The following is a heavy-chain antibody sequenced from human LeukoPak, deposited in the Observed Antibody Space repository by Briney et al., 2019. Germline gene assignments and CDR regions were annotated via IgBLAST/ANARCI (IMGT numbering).Heavy chain of an antibody. CDR1: GDSVSSKNGA. V-gene: IGHV6-1*01. CDR2: TYYRSKWYD. J-gene: IGHJ5*01. CDR3: ARDLGTSGWYTFDF. Sequence: SQTLSLTCAISGDSVSSKNGAWDWIRQSPSRGLEWLGRTYYRSKWYDKYADSVKGRVTISPDTSKNQFSLHVYSVTPEDTAVYYCARDLGTSGWYTFDFWGQGTLVTVSS. D-gene: IGHD6-19*01.